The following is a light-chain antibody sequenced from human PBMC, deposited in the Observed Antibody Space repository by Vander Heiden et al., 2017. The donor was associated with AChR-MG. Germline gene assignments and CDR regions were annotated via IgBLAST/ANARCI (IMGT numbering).Light chain of an antibody. Sequence: DVVLTQSPLSLPVTPGEPASISCRSSQSLLHSNGYNYLDWYLQKPGQSPQLLIYLGSNRASGVHDRFSGSASGTDFTLKISRVEAEDIGVYYCMQALRSVTFGGGTKVEI. CDR2: LGS. V-gene: IGKV2-28*01. CDR1: QSLLHSNGYNY. CDR3: MQALRSVT. J-gene: IGKJ4*01.